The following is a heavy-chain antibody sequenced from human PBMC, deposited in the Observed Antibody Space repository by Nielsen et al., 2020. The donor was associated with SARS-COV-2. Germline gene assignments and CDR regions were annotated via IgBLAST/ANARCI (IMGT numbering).Heavy chain of an antibody. Sequence: SETLSLTCTVSGGSISSGGYYWSWIRQHPGKGLEWIGYIYYSGSTYYNPSLKSRVTISVDTSKNQFSLKLSSVTAADTAVYYCARWTSGYSYGSGRYYFDYWGQGTLVTVSS. CDR1: GGSISSGGYY. V-gene: IGHV4-31*03. J-gene: IGHJ4*02. CDR2: IYYSGST. CDR3: ARWTSGYSYGSGRYYFDY. D-gene: IGHD5-18*01.